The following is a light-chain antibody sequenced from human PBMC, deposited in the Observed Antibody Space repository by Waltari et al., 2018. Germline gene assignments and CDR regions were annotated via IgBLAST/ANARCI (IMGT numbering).Light chain of an antibody. J-gene: IGLJ3*02. CDR3: AAWDDSLAWV. V-gene: IGLV1-44*01. CDR1: SSNIGRNT. CDR2: SNN. Sequence: QSVLTQPPSASGTPGQRATISCPGSSSNIGRNTVTWYQQLPGTAPKLLIYSNNQRPSGVPGRFSGSKSGTSASLAISGLQSEDEADYYCAAWDDSLAWVFGGGTKLTVL.